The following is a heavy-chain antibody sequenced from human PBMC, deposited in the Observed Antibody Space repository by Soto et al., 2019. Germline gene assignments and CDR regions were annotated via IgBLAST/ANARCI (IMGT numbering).Heavy chain of an antibody. CDR2: ISYDGSNK. J-gene: IGHJ4*02. Sequence: VQLVESGGGVVQPGRSLRLSCAASGFTFSSYGMHWVRQAPGKGLEWVAVISYDGSNKYYADSVKGRFTISRDNSKNTLYLQMNSLRAEDTAVYYCAKDKVGATTSLIWYFDYWGQGTLVTVSS. CDR1: GFTFSSYG. CDR3: AKDKVGATTSLIWYFDY. D-gene: IGHD1-26*01. V-gene: IGHV3-30*18.